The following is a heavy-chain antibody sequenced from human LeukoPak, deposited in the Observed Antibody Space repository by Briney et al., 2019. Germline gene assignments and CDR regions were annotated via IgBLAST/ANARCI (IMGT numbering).Heavy chain of an antibody. J-gene: IGHJ4*02. CDR1: GFTVSSNY. D-gene: IGHD2-21*02. V-gene: IGHV3-53*01. CDR2: IYSGGST. Sequence: GGSLRLSCAASGFTVSSNYMSWVRQAPGKGLEWVSVIYSGGSTYYADSVKGRFTFSRDNSKNTLYLQMNSLRAEDTAVYYCASSHCGGDCYSGNFDYWGQGTLVTVSS. CDR3: ASSHCGGDCYSGNFDY.